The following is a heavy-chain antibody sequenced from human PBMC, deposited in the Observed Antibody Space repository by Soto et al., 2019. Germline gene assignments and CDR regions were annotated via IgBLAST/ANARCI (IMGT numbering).Heavy chain of an antibody. CDR1: GFKFSNYA. J-gene: IGHJ4*02. CDR3: AKDGRAGGNSAFYFDF. CDR2: ISATGGRT. Sequence: PGGSLRLSCAASGFKFSNYAMSWVRQAPGKGLEWVSLISATGGRTYYADSVKGRFTISRDNSHNTLYLQVHSLTAEDTAVYYCAKDGRAGGNSAFYFDFWGQGAQVTVSS. D-gene: IGHD3-16*01. V-gene: IGHV3-23*01.